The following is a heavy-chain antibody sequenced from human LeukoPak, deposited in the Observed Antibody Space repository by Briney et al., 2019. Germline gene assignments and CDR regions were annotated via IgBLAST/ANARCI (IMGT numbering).Heavy chain of an antibody. Sequence: SETLSLTCAVYGGSFSGYYWSWIRQPPGKGLEWIGETNHSGSTNYNPSLKSRVTISVDTSKNQFSLKLSSVTAADTAVYYCARGGYCSGGSCYPLDYWGQGTLVTVSS. CDR1: GGSFSGYY. CDR2: TNHSGST. V-gene: IGHV4-34*01. D-gene: IGHD2-15*01. CDR3: ARGGYCSGGSCYPLDY. J-gene: IGHJ4*02.